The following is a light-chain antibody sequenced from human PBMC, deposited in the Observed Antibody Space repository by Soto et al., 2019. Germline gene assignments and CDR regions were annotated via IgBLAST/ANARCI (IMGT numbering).Light chain of an antibody. CDR2: DAS. J-gene: IGKJ1*01. CDR1: QSMSSW. V-gene: IGKV1-5*01. CDR3: QQYNSYSQT. Sequence: DIPMTQSPSTLSASVGDRVTITCRASQSMSSWLAWYQQKPGKAPKLLIYDASSLESGVPSRFSGSGSGTEFTLTISSLQPDDFATYYCQQYNSYSQTFGQGTKVEIK.